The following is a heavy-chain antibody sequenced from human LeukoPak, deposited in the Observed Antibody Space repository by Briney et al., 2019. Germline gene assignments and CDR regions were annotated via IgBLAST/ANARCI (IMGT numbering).Heavy chain of an antibody. CDR2: IYYSGST. D-gene: IGHD6-6*01. J-gene: IGHJ6*03. Sequence: PSETLSLTCTASGGSISSSSYYWGWIRQPPGKGLEWIGSIYYSGSTYYNPSLKSRVTISVDTSKNQFSLKLSSVTAADTAVYYCARVLRRDSSSWRNHYYYYYMDVWGKGTTVTVSS. V-gene: IGHV4-39*07. CDR1: GGSISSSSYY. CDR3: ARVLRRDSSSWRNHYYYYYMDV.